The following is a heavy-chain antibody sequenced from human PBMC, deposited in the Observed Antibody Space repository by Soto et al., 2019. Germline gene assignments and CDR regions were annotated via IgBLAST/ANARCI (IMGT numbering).Heavy chain of an antibody. CDR2: IRPDGSES. V-gene: IGHV3-7*01. Sequence: GGSLRLSCAASGFTFSNAWMSWVRQAPGKGLEWVASIRPDGSESYYVGSVKGRFTASRDNAQKSLYLQMNGLRDDDTAVYYCAREAWWGQGTLVTVSS. CDR1: GFTFSNAW. J-gene: IGHJ4*02. CDR3: AREAW.